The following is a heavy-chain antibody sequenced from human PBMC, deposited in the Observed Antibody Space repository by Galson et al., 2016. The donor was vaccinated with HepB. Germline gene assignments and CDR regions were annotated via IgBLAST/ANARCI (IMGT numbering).Heavy chain of an antibody. J-gene: IGHJ4*02. D-gene: IGHD4-23*01. CDR3: ARGPPTMVALDY. CDR2: IYYSGST. Sequence: TLSLTCTVSGGSIRSGGYYWSWIRQLPGKGLEWTGYIYYSGSTYYNPSLESRVTMSIDTSENQFSLQLRSVTAADTAVYYCARGPPTMVALDYWGQGTLVTVSS. V-gene: IGHV4-31*03. CDR1: GGSIRSGGYY.